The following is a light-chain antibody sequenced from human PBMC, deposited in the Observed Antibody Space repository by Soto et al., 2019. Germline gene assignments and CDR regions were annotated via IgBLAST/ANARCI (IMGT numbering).Light chain of an antibody. V-gene: IGLV1-40*01. CDR1: SSNIGAGYD. CDR2: GNS. CDR3: QSYASIRSGHVV. J-gene: IGLJ2*01. Sequence: QSVLTQPPSVSGAPGQRVTISCTGSSSNIGAGYDVHWYQQLPGTAPKLLIYGNSNRPSGVPDRFSGSKSGTSASLAITGLQAEDEADYYCQSYASIRSGHVVFGGGTKLTVL.